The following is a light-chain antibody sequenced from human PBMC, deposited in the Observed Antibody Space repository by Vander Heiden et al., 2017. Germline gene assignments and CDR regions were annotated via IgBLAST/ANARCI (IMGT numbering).Light chain of an antibody. V-gene: IGLV2-14*01. CDR3: SSYTSSSTYV. J-gene: IGLJ1*01. Sequence: QSALTQPASVSASPGQSITISCTGTSRDVGGYNYVPWYQQHPGKAPKLMIYEVSNRPSGVSNRFSGSKSGNTASLTISGLQAEDEADYYCSSYTSSSTYVFGTGTKVTVL. CDR2: EVS. CDR1: SRDVGGYNY.